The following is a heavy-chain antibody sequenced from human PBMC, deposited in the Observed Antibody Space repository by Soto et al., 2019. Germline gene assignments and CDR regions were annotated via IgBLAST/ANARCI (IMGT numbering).Heavy chain of an antibody. CDR2: IFSSGGT. Sequence: QLQLQESGPGLVEPSETLSLTCSVSGGSISSTTYYWGWIRRPPGKGREGLATIFSSGGTYPNPSLKRRVTISLDTSKNHFSLRLNSVTAADTAVYSCASLRLWFGECPGVWFDPWGPGTLVTVSS. J-gene: IGHJ5*02. V-gene: IGHV4-39*02. CDR1: GGSISSTTYY. D-gene: IGHD3-10*01. CDR3: ASLRLWFGECPGVWFDP.